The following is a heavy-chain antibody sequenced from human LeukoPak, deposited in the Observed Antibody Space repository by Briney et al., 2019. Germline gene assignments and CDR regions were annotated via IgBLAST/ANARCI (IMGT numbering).Heavy chain of an antibody. CDR2: INWNGGST. Sequence: GGSLRLSCAASGFTFDDYGMSWVRQAPGKGLEWVSGINWNGGSTGYADSVKGRFTISRDNAKNSLYLQMNSLRAEDTAVYYCTRRPYSSSWYYFDYWGQGTLVTVSS. D-gene: IGHD6-13*01. CDR3: TRRPYSSSWYYFDY. CDR1: GFTFDDYG. J-gene: IGHJ4*02. V-gene: IGHV3-20*04.